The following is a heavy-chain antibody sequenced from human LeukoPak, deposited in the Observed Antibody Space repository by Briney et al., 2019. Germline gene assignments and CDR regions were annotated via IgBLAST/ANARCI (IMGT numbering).Heavy chain of an antibody. J-gene: IGHJ4*02. Sequence: GGSLRLSCETSGFIFSNCWMTWVRQAPGKGLEWVANIKTDASEKYYADSVKGRFTISRDNAKNSLYLQMNSLRAEDTAVYYCARDKPVLLWFGELQGWGQGTLVTVSS. CDR2: IKTDASEK. V-gene: IGHV3-7*01. CDR3: ARDKPVLLWFGELQG. CDR1: GFIFSNCW. D-gene: IGHD3-10*01.